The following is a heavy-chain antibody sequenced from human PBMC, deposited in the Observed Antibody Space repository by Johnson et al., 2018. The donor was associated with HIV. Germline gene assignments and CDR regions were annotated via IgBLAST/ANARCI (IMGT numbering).Heavy chain of an antibody. V-gene: IGHV3-66*01. CDR3: ARESGQAFDV. CDR1: GFTFSSDY. J-gene: IGHJ3*01. D-gene: IGHD6-25*01. CDR2: IYSGGRT. Sequence: VQLVESGGGVVQPGRSLRLSCAASGFTFSSDYMSWVRQAPGKGLEWVSLIYSGGRTYYADSVKGRFTISRDNSKNSLYLQMNTLRVEDTAFYYCARESGQAFDVWGQGTMVTVSS.